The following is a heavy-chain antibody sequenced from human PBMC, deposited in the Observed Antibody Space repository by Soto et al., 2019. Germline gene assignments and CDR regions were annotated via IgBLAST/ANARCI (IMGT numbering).Heavy chain of an antibody. J-gene: IGHJ5*02. CDR1: GGTFRSYA. CDR2: ITPISGTT. CDR3: ARVGT. Sequence: QVQLVQSGAEVKKPGSSMKVSCKVSGGTFRSYAINWVRQAPGQGLEWMGGITPISGTTNYAQKFQGRVTITADESTNTAYMDLSSLRSDDTAVYYCARVGTWGQGSPVTVSS. V-gene: IGHV1-69*01.